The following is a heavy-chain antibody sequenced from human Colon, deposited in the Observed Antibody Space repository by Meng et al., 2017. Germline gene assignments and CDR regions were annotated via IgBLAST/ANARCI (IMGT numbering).Heavy chain of an antibody. D-gene: IGHD6-13*01. CDR1: GYTFKNFG. V-gene: IGHV1-18*01. CDR2: SSTYNGNT. Sequence: QVQWVESGAEVKKPGASVKVSCKTSGYTFKNFGISWVRQAPGQGLEWMGWSSTYNGNTNYAQKFQGRVTLTTDASTSTAYMEIWSLRSDDTAVYYCARQYSSTWYLFDYWGQGTLVTVSS. CDR3: ARQYSSTWYLFDY. J-gene: IGHJ4*02.